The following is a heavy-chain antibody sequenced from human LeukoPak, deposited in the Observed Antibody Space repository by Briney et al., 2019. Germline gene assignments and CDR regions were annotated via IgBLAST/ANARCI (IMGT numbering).Heavy chain of an antibody. CDR1: GGSISSSSYY. CDR3: ARDRPFGVVIIPTWFDP. V-gene: IGHV4-39*07. Sequence: SETLSLTCTVSGGSISSSSYYWGWIRQPPGKGLEWIGSIYYSGSTYYNPSLKSRVTMSVDTSKNQFSLKLSSVTAADTAVYYCARDRPFGVVIIPTWFDPWGQGTLVTVSS. CDR2: IYYSGST. J-gene: IGHJ5*02. D-gene: IGHD3-3*01.